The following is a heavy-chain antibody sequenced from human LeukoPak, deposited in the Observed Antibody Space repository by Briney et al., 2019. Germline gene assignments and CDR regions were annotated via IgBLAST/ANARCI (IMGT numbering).Heavy chain of an antibody. CDR2: INTDGTVT. Sequence: PGGSLRLSCAASGFTFSKYWILWVRQAPGKGLECVSRINTDGTVTTYAHPVKGRFTVSRDNAENTMFLQMNSVRDEDTAVYYCATKQWLAPPPDSWGEGTPVTVSS. CDR3: ATKQWLAPPPDS. CDR1: GFTFSKYW. V-gene: IGHV3-74*01. D-gene: IGHD6-19*01. J-gene: IGHJ6*01.